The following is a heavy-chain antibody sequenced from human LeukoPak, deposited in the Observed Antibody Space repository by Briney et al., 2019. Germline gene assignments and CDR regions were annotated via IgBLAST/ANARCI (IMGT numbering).Heavy chain of an antibody. CDR2: ISSSGSTI. D-gene: IGHD3-10*01. Sequence: GGSLRLSCAVSGFTFSDYYMSWLRQAPGKGLEGVSYISSSGSTIYYADSVKGRFTISRDNAKNSLYLQMNSLRAEDTAVYYCARDSPYYGSGIPHYWGQGTLVTVSS. CDR1: GFTFSDYY. V-gene: IGHV3-11*04. CDR3: ARDSPYYGSGIPHY. J-gene: IGHJ4*02.